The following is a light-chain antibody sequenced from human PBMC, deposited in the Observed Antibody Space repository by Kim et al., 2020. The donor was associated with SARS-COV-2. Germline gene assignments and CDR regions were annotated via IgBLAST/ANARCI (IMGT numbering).Light chain of an antibody. J-gene: IGKJ2*01. Sequence: SAYVGDRVTITCRASQGIRSALAWYQQKPGKAPKLLVYDASSLQSGVPSRFSGSGSGTDFTLTISSLQPEDFATYYCQQFHNHPYTFGQGTKLEI. V-gene: IGKV1D-13*01. CDR1: QGIRSA. CDR3: QQFHNHPYT. CDR2: DAS.